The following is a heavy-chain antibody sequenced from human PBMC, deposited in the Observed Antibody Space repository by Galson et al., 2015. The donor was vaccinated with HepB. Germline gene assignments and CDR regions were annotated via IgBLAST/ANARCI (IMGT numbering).Heavy chain of an antibody. V-gene: IGHV3-23*01. CDR3: AKDRETTVITHFDY. J-gene: IGHJ4*02. D-gene: IGHD4-17*01. Sequence: SLRLSCAASGFTFSRYAMNWVRQAPGKGLEWVSAITASGSRTYYGDSVKGRFTISRDNSKDTLYLQMNSLRAEDTAVYCCAKDRETTVITHFDYWGQGTLVTVSS. CDR1: GFTFSRYA. CDR2: ITASGSRT.